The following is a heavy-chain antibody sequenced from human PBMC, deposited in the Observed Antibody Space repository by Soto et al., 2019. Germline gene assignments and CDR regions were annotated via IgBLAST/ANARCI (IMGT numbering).Heavy chain of an antibody. CDR3: ARESEDLTSNFDY. CDR1: GFTFSSYS. V-gene: IGHV3-21*01. CDR2: ISSSSSYI. J-gene: IGHJ4*02. Sequence: GGSLRLSCAASGFTFSSYSMNWVRQAPGKGLEWVSSISSSSSYIYYADSVKGRFTISRDNAKNSLYLEMNSLRAEDTAVYYCARESEDLTSNFDYWGQGTLVTVSS.